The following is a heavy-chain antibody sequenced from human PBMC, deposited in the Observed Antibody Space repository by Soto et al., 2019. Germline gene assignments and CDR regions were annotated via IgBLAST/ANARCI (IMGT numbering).Heavy chain of an antibody. J-gene: IGHJ4*02. CDR1: GFTFSSYS. Sequence: EVQLVESGGGLVQPGGSLRLSCAASGFTFSSYSMNWVRQAPGKGLEWVSYISSSSSTIYYADSVKGRFTISRDNAKNSLYLQMNSLRAEDTAVYYCVRSDILTGSEFDYWGQGTLVTVSS. CDR3: VRSDILTGSEFDY. V-gene: IGHV3-48*01. CDR2: ISSSSSTI. D-gene: IGHD3-9*01.